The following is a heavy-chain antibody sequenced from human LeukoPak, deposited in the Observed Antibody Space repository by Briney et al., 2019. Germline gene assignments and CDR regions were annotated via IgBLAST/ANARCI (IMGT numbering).Heavy chain of an antibody. CDR1: GGSFSDYY. CDR3: ARFDGSGAFDI. V-gene: IGHV4-34*01. CDR2: INHSGST. Sequence: SETLSLTCAVYGGSFSDYYWSWIRQPPGKGLEWIGEINHSGSTNYKPSLKSRVTISIDKSRNQFSLKLSSVTAADTAVYYCARFDGSGAFDIWGQGTMVTVSS. D-gene: IGHD3-10*01. J-gene: IGHJ3*02.